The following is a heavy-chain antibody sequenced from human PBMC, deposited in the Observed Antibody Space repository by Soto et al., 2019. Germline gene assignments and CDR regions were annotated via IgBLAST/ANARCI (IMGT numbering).Heavy chain of an antibody. CDR1: GYTFTSYA. D-gene: IGHD3-3*01. J-gene: IGHJ5*02. Sequence: GASVKVSCKASGYTFTSYAMHWVRQAPGQRLEWMGWINAGNGNTKYSQKFQGRVTITRDTSASTAYMELSSLRSEDTAVYYCARAATSYDFWSGYYTLNWFDPWGQGTLVTVSS. CDR3: ARAATSYDFWSGYYTLNWFDP. V-gene: IGHV1-3*01. CDR2: INAGNGNT.